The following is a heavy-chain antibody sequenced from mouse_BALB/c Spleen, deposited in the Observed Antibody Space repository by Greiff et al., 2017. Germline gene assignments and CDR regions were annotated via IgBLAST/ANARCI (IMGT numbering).Heavy chain of an antibody. CDR2: IRNKANGYTT. V-gene: IGHV7-3*02. Sequence: EVHLVESGGGLVQPGGSLRLSCATSGFTFTDYYMSWVRQPPGKALEWLGFIRNKANGYTTEYSASVKGRFTISRDNSQSILYLQMNTLRAEDSATDYCARDMGYPYAMDYWGQGTSVTVSS. CDR1: GFTFTDYY. CDR3: ARDMGYPYAMDY. J-gene: IGHJ4*01.